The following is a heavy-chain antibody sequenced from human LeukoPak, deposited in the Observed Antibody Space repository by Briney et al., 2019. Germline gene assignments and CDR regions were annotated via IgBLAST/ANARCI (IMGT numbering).Heavy chain of an antibody. CDR1: GGSISSSNW. Sequence: NASETLSLTCAVSGGSISSSNWWSWVRQPPGKGLEWIGEIYHSGSTNYNPSLKSRVTISVDTSKNQFSLKLSSVTAADTAVYYCASAPYGSGSKYGMDVWGQGTTVTVSS. D-gene: IGHD3-10*01. V-gene: IGHV4-4*02. CDR2: IYHSGST. CDR3: ASAPYGSGSKYGMDV. J-gene: IGHJ6*02.